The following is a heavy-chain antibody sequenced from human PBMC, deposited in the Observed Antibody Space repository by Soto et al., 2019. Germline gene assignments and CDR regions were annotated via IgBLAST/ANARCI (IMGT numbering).Heavy chain of an antibody. CDR3: TRARPPPFIQQIPFDY. Sequence: PGGSLRLSCTASGFTFGDYAMSWFRQAPGKGLEWVGFIRSKAYGGTTEYAASVKGRFTISRDDSKSIAYLQMNSLKTEDTAVYYCTRARPPPFIQQIPFDYWGQGTLVTVSS. D-gene: IGHD5-18*01. J-gene: IGHJ4*02. CDR2: IRSKAYGGTT. CDR1: GFTFGDYA. V-gene: IGHV3-49*03.